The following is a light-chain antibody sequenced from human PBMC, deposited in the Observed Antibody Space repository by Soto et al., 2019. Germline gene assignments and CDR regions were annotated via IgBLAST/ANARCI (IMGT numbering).Light chain of an antibody. V-gene: IGKV3-15*01. CDR3: QQYDQWPIT. Sequence: EIVLTQSPATLSLSPGERATLSCRASQSVSSYLAWYQQKPGQAPRLLIYGASARALGIPARFSGSGSGTEFSFTVTSLQSEDFAVYYCQQYDQWPITFGQGTRLEI. J-gene: IGKJ5*01. CDR1: QSVSSY. CDR2: GAS.